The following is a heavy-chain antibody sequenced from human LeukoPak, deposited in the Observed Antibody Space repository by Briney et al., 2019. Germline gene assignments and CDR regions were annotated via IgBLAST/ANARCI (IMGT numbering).Heavy chain of an antibody. CDR1: GGTFSSYA. CDR2: IIPILGIA. V-gene: IGHV1-69*04. Sequence: GASVKVSCKASGGTFSSYAISWVRRAPGQGLEWMGRIIPILGIANYAQKFQGRVTITADKSTSTAYMELSSLRSEDTAVYYCAREGGMATTKPYYFDYWGQGTLVTVSS. CDR3: AREGGMATTKPYYFDY. J-gene: IGHJ4*02. D-gene: IGHD5-24*01.